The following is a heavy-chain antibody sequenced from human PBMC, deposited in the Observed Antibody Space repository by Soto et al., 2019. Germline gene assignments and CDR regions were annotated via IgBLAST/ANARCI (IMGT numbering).Heavy chain of an antibody. J-gene: IGHJ4*02. CDR1: GGSFSGYY. CDR3: ARGGMVRGVTTKEFDY. V-gene: IGHV4-34*01. Sequence: PSETLSLTCAVYGGSFSGYYWSWIRQPPGKGLEWIGEINHSGSTNYNPSLKSRVTISVDTSKNQFSLKLSSVTAADTAVYYCARGGMVRGVTTKEFDYWGQGALVTVSS. CDR2: INHSGST. D-gene: IGHD3-10*01.